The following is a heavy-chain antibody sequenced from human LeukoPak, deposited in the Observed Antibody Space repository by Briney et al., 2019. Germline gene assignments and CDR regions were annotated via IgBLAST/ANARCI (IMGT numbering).Heavy chain of an antibody. CDR2: ISSSGSNK. V-gene: IGHV3-11*01. J-gene: IGHJ4*02. CDR3: ARRAGAYSHPYDY. Sequence: GGSLRLSCAASGFTLSDYYMNWIRQAPGKGLEWVSYISSSGSNKYYADSVKGRFTISRDNAKNSVYLQMNSLRAEDTAVYYCARRAGAYSHPYDYWGQGTLVTVSS. D-gene: IGHD4/OR15-4a*01. CDR1: GFTLSDYY.